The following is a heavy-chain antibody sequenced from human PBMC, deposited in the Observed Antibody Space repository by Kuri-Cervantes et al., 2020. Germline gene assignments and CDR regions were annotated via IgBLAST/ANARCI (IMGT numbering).Heavy chain of an antibody. D-gene: IGHD6-13*01. Sequence: SETLSLTCTVSGGSVSSGSYYWSWIRQPPGKGLEWIGYIYYSGSTNYNPSLKSRVTISVDTSKNQFSLQLNSVTPEDTAVYYCARSIYSSSWYGRLLAQGNYYYYGMDVWGQGTTVTVSS. CDR1: GGSVSSGSYY. CDR2: IYYSGST. V-gene: IGHV4-61*01. J-gene: IGHJ6*02. CDR3: ARSIYSSSWYGRLLAQGNYYYYGMDV.